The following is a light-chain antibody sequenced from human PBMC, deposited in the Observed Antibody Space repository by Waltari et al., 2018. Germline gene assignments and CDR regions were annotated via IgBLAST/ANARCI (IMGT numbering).Light chain of an antibody. CDR1: QSVLYSSNIKNY. CDR3: QQYYSTRT. V-gene: IGKV4-1*01. CDR2: WAS. J-gene: IGKJ1*01. Sequence: DIVMTQSPDSLAVSLGERATINCKSSQSVLYSSNIKNYLAWYQQKPGQPPKLLIYWASTQESGVPDRFSGSGSGTYFALSISRLQAEDVAVYYCQQYYSTRTFGQGTKVEIK.